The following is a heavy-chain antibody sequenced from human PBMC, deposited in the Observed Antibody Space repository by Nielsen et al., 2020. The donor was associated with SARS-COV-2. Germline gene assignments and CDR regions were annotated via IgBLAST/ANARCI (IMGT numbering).Heavy chain of an antibody. CDR3: AGGFYDSRGYNLVY. CDR2: IYHSGST. D-gene: IGHD3-22*01. Sequence: SETLSLTCAVSGGSISSSNWWSWVRQPPGKGLEWIGEIYHSGSTNYNPSLKSRVTISVDKSKNQFSLKLSSVTAADTAVYYCAGGFYDSRGYNLVYWGQGTLVTVSS. J-gene: IGHJ4*02. CDR1: GGSISSSNW. V-gene: IGHV4-4*02.